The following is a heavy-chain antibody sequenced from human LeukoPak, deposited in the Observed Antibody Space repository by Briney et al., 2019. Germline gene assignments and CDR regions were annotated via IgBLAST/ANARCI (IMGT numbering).Heavy chain of an antibody. Sequence: PSETLSLTCTVSGGSISSSSYYWGWIRQPPGKGLEWIGSLYYTGNTYYNPSLKSRVTISVDTSKNQFSLRLSSVTAADTAVYYCARLVGTYCSSTTCYARSYFDYWGQGTLVTGSS. CDR2: LYYTGNT. CDR3: ARLVGTYCSSTTCYARSYFDY. V-gene: IGHV4-39*01. D-gene: IGHD2-2*01. J-gene: IGHJ4*02. CDR1: GGSISSSSYY.